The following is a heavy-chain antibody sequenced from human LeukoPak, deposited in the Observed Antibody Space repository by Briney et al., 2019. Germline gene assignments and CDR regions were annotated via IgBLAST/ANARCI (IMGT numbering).Heavy chain of an antibody. J-gene: IGHJ4*02. CDR2: ISSSADTI. Sequence: GGSLRLCCAGSGFRCSGDERKWVRQGPGMVLEWVSYISSSADTIYYTDSVKGRFTISRDNAKNSLYLQINSLRAEDTAVYYCAREASGGDLEYWGQGTLVTVSS. CDR1: GFRCSGDE. CDR3: AREASGGDLEY. D-gene: IGHD4-17*01. V-gene: IGHV3-48*03.